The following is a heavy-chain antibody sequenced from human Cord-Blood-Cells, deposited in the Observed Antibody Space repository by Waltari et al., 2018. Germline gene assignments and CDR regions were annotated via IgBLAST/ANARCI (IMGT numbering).Heavy chain of an antibody. D-gene: IGHD3-22*01. CDR2: INHSGST. Sequence: VQLQQWGAGRLKRRETLSLTCAVNGGSVSGYYWRWILPPPGKGLEWIGEINHSGSTNYNPSLKSRVTISVDTSKNQFSLKLSSVTAAGAAVYSCARGRGNDSSGYYYVDYWGQGTLVTVSS. CDR1: GGSVSGYY. V-gene: IGHV4-34*01. CDR3: ARGRGNDSSGYYYVDY. J-gene: IGHJ4*02.